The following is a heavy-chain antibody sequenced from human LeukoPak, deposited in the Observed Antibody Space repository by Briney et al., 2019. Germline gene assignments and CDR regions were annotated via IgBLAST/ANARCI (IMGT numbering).Heavy chain of an antibody. CDR1: GGSISSSNW. D-gene: IGHD6-13*01. V-gene: IGHV4-4*02. Sequence: PSETLSLTCAVSGGSISSSNWWSWVRQPPGKGLEWIGEIYHSGSTNYNPSLKSRVTISVDKSKNQFSLKLSSVTAADTAVYYCARVKVIAAAGYYFDYWGQGTLVTVSS. CDR3: ARVKVIAAAGYYFDY. CDR2: IYHSGST. J-gene: IGHJ4*02.